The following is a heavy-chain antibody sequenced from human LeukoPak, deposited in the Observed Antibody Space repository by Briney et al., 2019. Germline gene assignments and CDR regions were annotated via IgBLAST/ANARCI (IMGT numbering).Heavy chain of an antibody. V-gene: IGHV3-21*01. CDR2: ISSSSSYI. CDR1: GFTFSSYS. J-gene: IGHJ4*02. D-gene: IGHD3-22*01. CDR3: ARDDGLYYYDSSGYYLDY. Sequence: GGSLRLSCAASGFTFSSYSMNWVRQAPRKGLEWVSSISSSSSYIYYADSVKGRFTISRDNAKNSLYLQMNSLRAEDTAVYYCARDDGLYYYDSSGYYLDYWGQGTLVTVSS.